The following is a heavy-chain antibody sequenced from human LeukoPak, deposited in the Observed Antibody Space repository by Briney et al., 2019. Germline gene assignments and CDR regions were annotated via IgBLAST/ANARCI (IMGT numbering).Heavy chain of an antibody. V-gene: IGHV3-9*01. Sequence: PGGSLRLSCAASGFTFSSYGMHWVRQAPGKGLEWVSGISWNSGSIGYADSVKGRFTISRDNAKNSLYLQMNSLRAEDTALYYCAKVQTGALDYWGQGTLVTVSS. J-gene: IGHJ4*02. CDR1: GFTFSSYG. CDR2: ISWNSGSI. D-gene: IGHD7-27*01. CDR3: AKVQTGALDY.